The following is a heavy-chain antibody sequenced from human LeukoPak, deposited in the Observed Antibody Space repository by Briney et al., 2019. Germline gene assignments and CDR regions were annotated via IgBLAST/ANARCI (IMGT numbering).Heavy chain of an antibody. J-gene: IGHJ5*02. CDR3: AKDPLRITMIVVVKGPFDP. CDR2: ISGSGGST. Sequence: PGGSLRLPCAASGFTFSSYAMSWVRQAPGKGLEWVSAISGSGGSTYYADSVKGRFTISRDNSKNTLYLQMNSLRAEDTAVYYCAKDPLRITMIVVVKGPFDPWGQGTLVTVSS. V-gene: IGHV3-23*01. CDR1: GFTFSSYA. D-gene: IGHD3-22*01.